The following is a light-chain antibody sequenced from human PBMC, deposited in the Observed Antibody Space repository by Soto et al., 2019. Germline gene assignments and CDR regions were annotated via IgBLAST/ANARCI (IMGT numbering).Light chain of an antibody. CDR3: TSYTGISTPYV. J-gene: IGLJ1*01. CDR2: EVS. Sequence: QSAVTQPASVSGSPGQSITLSCTGTSSDVGSYNYVSWYQHHPGKAPKLMIYEVSNRPSGVSDRFSGSKSGNTASLTISGLQAEDEADYYCTSYTGISTPYVFGTGTKVTVL. V-gene: IGLV2-14*01. CDR1: SSDVGSYNY.